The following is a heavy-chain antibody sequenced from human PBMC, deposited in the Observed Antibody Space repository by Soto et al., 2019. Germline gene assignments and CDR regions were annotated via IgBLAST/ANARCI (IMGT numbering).Heavy chain of an antibody. Sequence: GGSLRLSCAASGFTFSDYYMSWIRQAPGKGLEWVSYISSSGSTIYYADSVKGRFTISRDNVENSLYLQLNSLRPEDTAVYYCAVYGYGVSAAAYWGQGTLVTVSS. CDR3: AVYGYGVSAAAY. V-gene: IGHV3-11*01. CDR2: ISSSGSTI. J-gene: IGHJ4*02. D-gene: IGHD4-17*01. CDR1: GFTFSDYY.